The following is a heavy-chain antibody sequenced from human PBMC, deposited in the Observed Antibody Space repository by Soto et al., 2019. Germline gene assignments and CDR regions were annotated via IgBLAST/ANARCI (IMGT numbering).Heavy chain of an antibody. V-gene: IGHV1-69*06. D-gene: IGHD3-22*01. J-gene: IGHJ6*02. CDR3: ARALLSHSYGSGGYDSYFHAMDV. CDR2: IIPISETT. CDR1: GGTFSSLD. Sequence: QVQLVQSGAEVKKPGSSVKVSCKASGGTFSSLDINWVRQAPGQGLEWMGGIIPISETTNYAQIFQGRVSIVADKSTSTGYMGLSRLRSEDTAVYYCARALLSHSYGSGGYDSYFHAMDVWGQGTPVTVSS.